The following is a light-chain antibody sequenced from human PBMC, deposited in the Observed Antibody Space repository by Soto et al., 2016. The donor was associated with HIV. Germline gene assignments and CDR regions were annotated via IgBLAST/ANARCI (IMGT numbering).Light chain of an antibody. J-gene: IGKJ3*01. V-gene: IGKV1-12*01. CDR1: QGVSSW. CDR2: AAS. Sequence: DIQMTQSPSSVSASVGDRVTITCRASQGVSSWLAWYQQKPGKAPKLLISAASSLQNGVPSRFSGSGSASGTDFTLTISSLQPEDFATYFCQQANSFPFTFGPGTKVEIK. CDR3: QQANSFPFT.